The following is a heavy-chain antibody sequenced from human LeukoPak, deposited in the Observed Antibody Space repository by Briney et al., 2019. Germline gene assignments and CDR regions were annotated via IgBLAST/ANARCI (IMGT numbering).Heavy chain of an antibody. V-gene: IGHV3-48*03. CDR2: LSSSGTTI. CDR1: GFTFSSSE. CDR3: ARGGLTNWGFDY. J-gene: IGHJ4*02. D-gene: IGHD7-27*01. Sequence: PGGSLRLSCAASGFTFSSSEMNWVRQAPGKGLEWISYLSSSGTTIYYADSMKGRFTISRDNAKNSLFLQMNSLRAEDTALYYCARGGLTNWGFDYWGQGTLVTVSS.